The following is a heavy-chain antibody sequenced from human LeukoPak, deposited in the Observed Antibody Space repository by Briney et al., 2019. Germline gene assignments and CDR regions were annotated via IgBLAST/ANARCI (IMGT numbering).Heavy chain of an antibody. CDR1: AFTFSNYW. V-gene: IGHV3-74*01. D-gene: IGHD3-3*01. Sequence: GGSLRLSCTASAFTFSNYWIHWVGQTPGKGLVWVARIDSDGTTATYADSVKGRFTISRDNSKSTLFLQMNSLRVEDTAVYYCATPYSDYWSGYSGYWGQGTLVTVSS. CDR2: IDSDGTTA. J-gene: IGHJ4*02. CDR3: ATPYSDYWSGYSGY.